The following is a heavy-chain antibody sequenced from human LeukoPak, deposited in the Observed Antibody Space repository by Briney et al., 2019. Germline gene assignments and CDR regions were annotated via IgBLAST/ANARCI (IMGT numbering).Heavy chain of an antibody. CDR2: ISAYNGNT. CDR1: GYTFTSYG. CDR3: ARDEGYCSGGSCYSEKYFDY. Sequence: ASVKVSCKASGYTFTSYGISWVRQAPGQGLEWMGRISAYNGNTNYAQKLQGRVTMTTDTSTSTAYMELRSLRSDDTAVYYCARDEGYCSGGSCYSEKYFDYWGQGTLVTVSS. J-gene: IGHJ4*02. V-gene: IGHV1-18*01. D-gene: IGHD2-15*01.